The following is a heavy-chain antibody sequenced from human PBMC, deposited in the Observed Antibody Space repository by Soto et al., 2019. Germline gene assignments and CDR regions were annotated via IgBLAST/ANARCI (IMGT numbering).Heavy chain of an antibody. CDR2: IYSGGST. V-gene: IGHV3-53*01. D-gene: IGHD4-17*01. CDR3: ARLHDYGVG. Sequence: PGGSLRLSCTGSGFPFDDFAINWVRQAPGKGLEWVSVIYSGGSTYYADSVKGRFTISRDNSKNTLYLQMNSLRAEDTAVYYCARLHDYGVGWGQGTLVTVSS. CDR1: GFPFDDFA. J-gene: IGHJ4*02.